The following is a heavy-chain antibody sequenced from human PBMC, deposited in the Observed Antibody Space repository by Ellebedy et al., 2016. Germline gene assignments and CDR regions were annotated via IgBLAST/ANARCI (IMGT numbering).Heavy chain of an antibody. CDR1: GFTFTNYW. J-gene: IGHJ4*01. V-gene: IGHV3-74*01. CDR2: INGDGSTT. CDR3: ERYNWNSGHY. D-gene: IGHD1-20*01. Sequence: GESLKISCAASGFTFTNYWMHWVRQAPGKGLVWVARINGDGSTTGYADSVRCRFTISRDNAKNTLYLQMNSLRAEDTAVYYCERYNWNSGHYWGQGTLITVSS.